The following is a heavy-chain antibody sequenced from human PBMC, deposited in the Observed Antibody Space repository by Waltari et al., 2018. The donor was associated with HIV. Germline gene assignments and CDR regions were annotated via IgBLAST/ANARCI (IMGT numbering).Heavy chain of an antibody. CDR3: AAAHHSSSAHLY. CDR2: ISWNGNRT. D-gene: IGHD2-2*01. CDR1: GFAFDDYT. J-gene: IGHJ4*02. Sequence: EVQLAESGGAVVRPGESLSLSCTTSGFAFDDYTMHWVRQAPGKGLEWVSLISWNGNRTYYLDSVKGRFTVSRDNMRHSLYLQMNSLRIEDTAFYYCAAAHHSSSAHLYWGQGTLLSVTS. V-gene: IGHV3-43*01.